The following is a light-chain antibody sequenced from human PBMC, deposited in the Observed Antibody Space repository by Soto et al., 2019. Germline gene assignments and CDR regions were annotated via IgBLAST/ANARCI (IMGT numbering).Light chain of an antibody. Sequence: QSVLTQPASVSGSPGQSITISCTGTSSDIGYSQYVSWYQQHPGKAPKLIIFEVYNRPSGTSDRFSGSKSGNTASLTISGLQAEDEAFYYCNSYTSSTTLHFGGGTKGTVL. CDR3: NSYTSSTTLH. CDR1: SSDIGYSQY. J-gene: IGLJ2*01. V-gene: IGLV2-14*01. CDR2: EVY.